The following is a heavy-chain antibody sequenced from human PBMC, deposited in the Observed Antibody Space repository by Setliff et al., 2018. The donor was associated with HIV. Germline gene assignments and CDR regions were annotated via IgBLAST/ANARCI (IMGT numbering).Heavy chain of an antibody. CDR3: AKHDFGEGSCFDP. CDR2: VYHSGKT. Sequence: PSETLSLTCTVSGGSVGSGSYYWSWIRQPPGKGLEWIGSVYHSGKTYYNPSLKSRVTMSADTSKNQISLMLRSMTAADTAVYYCAKHDFGEGSCFDPWSQGSLVTVSS. D-gene: IGHD3-16*01. V-gene: IGHV4-39*01. CDR1: GGSVGSGSYY. J-gene: IGHJ5*02.